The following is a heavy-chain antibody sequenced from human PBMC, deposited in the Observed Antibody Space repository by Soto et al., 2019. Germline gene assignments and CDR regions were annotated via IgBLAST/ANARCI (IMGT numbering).Heavy chain of an antibody. CDR3: ARDLSSCSSARCYSFYYGMDL. CDR1: GFNFSRFW. D-gene: IGHD2-2*01. J-gene: IGHJ6*02. CDR2: INSDGSRT. Sequence: GGSLRLSCAASGFNFSRFWTHWVRQVPGRGLVWVSHINSDGSRTSYADSVKGRFTISRDNAKNTLYLQMNSLRAEDTAVYYCARDLSSCSSARCYSFYYGMDLWGQGTTVTVSS. V-gene: IGHV3-74*01.